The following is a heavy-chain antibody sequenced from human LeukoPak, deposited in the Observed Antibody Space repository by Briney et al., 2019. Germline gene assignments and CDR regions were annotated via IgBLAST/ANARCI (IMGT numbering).Heavy chain of an antibody. Sequence: GASLQISCQGSGSIFTSYWIGWVRPLPGKGLEWMGIIYPGDSDTRYSPSFQGQFTISADKSISTAYLQWSSLKASDTAMYYCARVYYGSGSYPSGNYWGQGTLVTVSS. V-gene: IGHV5-51*01. CDR3: ARVYYGSGSYPSGNY. CDR2: IYPGDSDT. J-gene: IGHJ4*02. CDR1: GSIFTSYW. D-gene: IGHD3-10*01.